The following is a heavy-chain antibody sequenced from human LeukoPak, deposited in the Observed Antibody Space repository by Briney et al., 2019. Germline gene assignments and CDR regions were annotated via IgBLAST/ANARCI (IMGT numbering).Heavy chain of an antibody. D-gene: IGHD6-13*01. V-gene: IGHV3-23*01. Sequence: GGSLGLSCAASGFTFSSYAMSWVRQAPGKGLEWVSAISGSGGSTYYADSVKGRFTISRDNSKNTLYLQMNSLRAEDTAVYYCAKSIAAAGTGSSGWFIFDYWGQGTLVTVSS. CDR2: ISGSGGST. CDR3: AKSIAAAGTGSSGWFIFDY. CDR1: GFTFSSYA. J-gene: IGHJ4*02.